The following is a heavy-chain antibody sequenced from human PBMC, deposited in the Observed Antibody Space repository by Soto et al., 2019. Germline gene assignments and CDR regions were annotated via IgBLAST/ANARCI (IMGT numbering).Heavy chain of an antibody. CDR3: ARARDYYGSGSLNWFDP. CDR1: GGSISSYY. V-gene: IGHV4-59*08. J-gene: IGHJ5*02. Sequence: SETLSLTCTVSGGSISSYYWSWIRQPPGKGLEWIGYIYYSGSTNYNPSLKSRVTISVDTSKNQFSLKLSSVTAADTAVYYCARARDYYGSGSLNWFDPWGQGTLVTVSS. D-gene: IGHD3-10*01. CDR2: IYYSGST.